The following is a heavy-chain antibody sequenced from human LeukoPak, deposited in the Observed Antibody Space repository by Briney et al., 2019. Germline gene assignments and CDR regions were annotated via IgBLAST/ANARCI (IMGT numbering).Heavy chain of an antibody. V-gene: IGHV3-74*01. J-gene: IGHJ4*02. Sequence: HPGGSLRLSCAASGFTFSSYWMHWVRQAPGKGLVWVSRIKSDGSNTNYADSVKGRFTISRDNAKNTLYLQMNSLRAEDTAVYYCAREYSSGFGYWGQGTLVTVSS. CDR3: AREYSSGFGY. CDR2: IKSDGSNT. CDR1: GFTFSSYW. D-gene: IGHD6-19*01.